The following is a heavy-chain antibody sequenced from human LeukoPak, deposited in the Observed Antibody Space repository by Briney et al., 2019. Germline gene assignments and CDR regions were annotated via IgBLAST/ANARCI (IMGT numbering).Heavy chain of an antibody. CDR2: ISPYRHIT. V-gene: IGHV1-18*01. Sequence: ASVKVSCKASGYTFNNYFISWVRQAPGQGLEWVGWISPYRHITHYAEKVPGRVTMTTDTSTSTVYMELRSLRSDDTAVYICASAQSMYYWGQGTTVTVSS. J-gene: IGHJ6*01. CDR1: GYTFNNYF. CDR3: ASAQSMYY.